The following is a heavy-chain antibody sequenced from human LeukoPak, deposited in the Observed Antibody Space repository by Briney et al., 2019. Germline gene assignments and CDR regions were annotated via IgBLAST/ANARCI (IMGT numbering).Heavy chain of an antibody. Sequence: PGGSLRLSCEASGFTFSSHWMHWVRQAPGKGLECVATVRGDGRKTDYVDSVNGRFAISRDNARTSLHLDMSSLRAEDTAVYYCVRGTTSWKGVDYWGQGTLVTVSS. V-gene: IGHV3-7*01. CDR1: GFTFSSHW. CDR3: VRGTTSWKGVDY. CDR2: VRGDGRKT. D-gene: IGHD2-2*01. J-gene: IGHJ4*02.